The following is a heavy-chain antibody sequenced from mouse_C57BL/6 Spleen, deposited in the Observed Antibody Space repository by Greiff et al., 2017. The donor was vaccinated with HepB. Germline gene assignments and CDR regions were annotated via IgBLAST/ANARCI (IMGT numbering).Heavy chain of an antibody. J-gene: IGHJ2*01. D-gene: IGHD2-4*01. CDR2: ISYDGSN. CDR3: ARGGLRRYDY. V-gene: IGHV3-6*01. CDR1: GYSITSGYY. Sequence: VQLQQSGPGLVKPPQSLSLTCSVTGYSITSGYYWNWIRQFPGNKLEWMGYISYDGSNNYNPSLKNRISITRDTSKNQFFLKLNSVTTEDTATYYCARGGLRRYDYWGQGTTLTVSS.